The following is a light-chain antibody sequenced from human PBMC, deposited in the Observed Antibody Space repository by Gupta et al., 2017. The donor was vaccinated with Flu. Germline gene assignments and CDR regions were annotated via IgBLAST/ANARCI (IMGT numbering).Light chain of an antibody. Sequence: DIQMTQSPSSLSASVGDRVTITCRASQTVGTFLNWYQHKPGKAPQLLIYAASNLQSGVPSRFSGTGSETDFTLTISGRQPEDFAIYYCQQSYSTPRYTFGQGTXLDIK. CDR2: AAS. J-gene: IGKJ5*01. CDR1: QTVGTF. CDR3: QQSYSTPRYT. V-gene: IGKV1-39*01.